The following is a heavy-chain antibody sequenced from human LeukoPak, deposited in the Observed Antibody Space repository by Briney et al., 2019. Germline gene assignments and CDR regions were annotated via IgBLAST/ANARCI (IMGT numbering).Heavy chain of an antibody. CDR1: GFTFSSYA. CDR3: AKGSPAPDY. Sequence: GGSLRLSCAASGFTFSSYAMHWVRQAPGKGLEWVAVISYDGSNKYYADSVKGRFTISRDNSKNTLYLQMNSLRAEDTAVYYCAKGSPAPDYWGQGILVTVS. V-gene: IGHV3-30*04. CDR2: ISYDGSNK. J-gene: IGHJ4*02.